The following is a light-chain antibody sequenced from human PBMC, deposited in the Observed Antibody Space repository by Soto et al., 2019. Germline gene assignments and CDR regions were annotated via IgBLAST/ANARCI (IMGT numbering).Light chain of an antibody. CDR3: SSYGGSNTLV. CDR2: DVR. J-gene: IGLJ3*02. CDR1: GSDIGAYNY. V-gene: IGLV2-14*03. Sequence: QSVLTQPASVSGSPGQSITISRTGTGSDIGAYNYVSWYQQHPGKAPKLLIFDVRNRPSGVSSRFSGSKSGNTASLTISGLQAEDEADYYCSSYGGSNTLVFGGGTQLTVL.